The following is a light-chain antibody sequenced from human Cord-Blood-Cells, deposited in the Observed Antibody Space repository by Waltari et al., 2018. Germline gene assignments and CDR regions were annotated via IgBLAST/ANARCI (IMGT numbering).Light chain of an antibody. CDR1: PSISSW. CDR3: QQYNSYSWT. J-gene: IGKJ1*01. CDR2: DAS. Sequence: DIQMTQSPSTLSASVGDRVTTTCRASPSISSWLAWYQQKQGKAPKLLIYDASSLESGAPSRFSGSGSGTEFTLTISSLQPDDFATYYSQQYNSYSWTFGQGTKVEIK. V-gene: IGKV1-5*01.